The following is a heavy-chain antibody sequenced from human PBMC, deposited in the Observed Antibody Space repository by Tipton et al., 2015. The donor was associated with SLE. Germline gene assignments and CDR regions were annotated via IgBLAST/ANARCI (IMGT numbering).Heavy chain of an antibody. Sequence: TLSLTCTVSGGSISSSPFYWGWIRQPPGKGLEWIGSLGYSGSTYYNPSLKSRISISVDRSKNQFSLKLSSVTAADTAVYYCARAVGDTSGYLDYWGLGTLVTVSS. CDR2: LGYSGST. D-gene: IGHD3-22*01. CDR3: ARAVGDTSGYLDY. V-gene: IGHV4-39*07. CDR1: GGSISSSPFY. J-gene: IGHJ4*02.